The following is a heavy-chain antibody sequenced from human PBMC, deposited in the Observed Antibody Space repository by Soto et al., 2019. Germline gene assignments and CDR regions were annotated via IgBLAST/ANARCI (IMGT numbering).Heavy chain of an antibody. Sequence: GESLKISCKGSGYSFTSYWISWVRQMPGKGLEWMGRIDPSDSYTNYSPPFQGHVTISADKSISTAYLQWSSLKASDTAMYYCARRQYDFWSGYVYGMDVWGQGTTVTV. CDR2: IDPSDSYT. CDR1: GYSFTSYW. D-gene: IGHD3-3*01. CDR3: ARRQYDFWSGYVYGMDV. J-gene: IGHJ6*02. V-gene: IGHV5-10-1*01.